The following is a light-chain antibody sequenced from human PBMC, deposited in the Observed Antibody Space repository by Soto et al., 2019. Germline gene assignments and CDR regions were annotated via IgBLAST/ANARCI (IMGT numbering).Light chain of an antibody. CDR1: QSVSSSY. V-gene: IGKV3-20*01. J-gene: IGKJ1*01. CDR3: QHFGNSLWT. CDR2: GAS. Sequence: GERATLSCRASQSVSSSYLAWYQQKPGQAPRLLIYGASSRATGIPDRFSGSGSGTDFTLTIIRLEPEDFAVYYCQHFGNSLWTFGQGTKVDIK.